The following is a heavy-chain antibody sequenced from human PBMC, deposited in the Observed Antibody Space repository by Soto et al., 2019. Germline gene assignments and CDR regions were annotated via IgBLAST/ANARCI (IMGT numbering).Heavy chain of an antibody. D-gene: IGHD2-15*01. V-gene: IGHV4-59*01. CDR2: IYYIGRT. J-gene: IGHJ1*01. CDR1: DSSSTYY. Sequence: SETRSLTCTVDSSSTYYWNWILQSPGKGLEWIGYIYYIGRTNYNPSLRSRVSMSIDTSRNQFSLKLSSVTAADTAVYYCALGSMPVLPDYWAQRTPVTVSS. CDR3: ALGSMPVLPDY.